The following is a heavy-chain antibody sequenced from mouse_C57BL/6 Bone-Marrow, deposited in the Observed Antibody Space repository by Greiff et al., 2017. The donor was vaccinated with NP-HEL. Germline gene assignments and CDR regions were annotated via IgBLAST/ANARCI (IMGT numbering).Heavy chain of an antibody. Sequence: QVQLKQPGAELVKPGASVKVSCKASGYTFTSYWMHWVKQRPGQGLEWIGRIHPSDSDTNYNQKFKGKATLTVDKSSSTAYMQLSSLTSEDSAVYYCAIIGDYDRYAMDYWGQGTSVTVSS. CDR2: IHPSDSDT. J-gene: IGHJ4*01. V-gene: IGHV1-74*01. D-gene: IGHD2-4*01. CDR3: AIIGDYDRYAMDY. CDR1: GYTFTSYW.